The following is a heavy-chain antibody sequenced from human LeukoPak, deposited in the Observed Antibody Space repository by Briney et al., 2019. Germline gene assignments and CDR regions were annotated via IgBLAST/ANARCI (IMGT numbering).Heavy chain of an antibody. J-gene: IGHJ4*02. CDR2: ISAYNGNT. V-gene: IGHV1-18*01. CDR3: ARFVYDSSGYSPSYTDY. D-gene: IGHD3-22*01. Sequence: ASVKVSCKASGYTFTSYGISWVRQAPGQGLEWMGWISAYNGNTNYAQKFQGRVTMTTDTSTSTAYMELRSLRSDDTAVYYCARFVYDSSGYSPSYTDYWGQGTLVTVSS. CDR1: GYTFTSYG.